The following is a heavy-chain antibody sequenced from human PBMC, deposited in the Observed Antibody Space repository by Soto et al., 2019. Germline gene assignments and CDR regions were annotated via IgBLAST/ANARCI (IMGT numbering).Heavy chain of an antibody. CDR1: GGSISSSNW. V-gene: IGHV4-4*02. Sequence: PSETLSLTCAVSGGSISSSNWWSWVRQPPGKGLEWIGEIYHSGSTNYNPSLKSRVTISVDKSKNQFSLKLSSVTAADTAVYYCAREFLSQFLGYYDSSGYYYPDAFDIWGQGTMVTVSS. CDR3: AREFLSQFLGYYDSSGYYYPDAFDI. J-gene: IGHJ3*02. D-gene: IGHD3-22*01. CDR2: IYHSGST.